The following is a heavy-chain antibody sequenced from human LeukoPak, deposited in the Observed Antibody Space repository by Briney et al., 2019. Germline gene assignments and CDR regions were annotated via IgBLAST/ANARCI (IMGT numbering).Heavy chain of an antibody. CDR1: RDSISSSSYY. V-gene: IGHV4-39*01. D-gene: IGHD1-26*01. CDR2: IYYSGRT. J-gene: IGHJ4*02. Sequence: SETLSLTCTVSRDSISSSSYYWSWIRQPPGKGLEWIGNIYYSGRTYSNPSLLSRLSISVDTSKNQFFLNLNSVTAADTALYYCAGLMVGATSVDSWGQGTLVTVSS. CDR3: AGLMVGATSVDS.